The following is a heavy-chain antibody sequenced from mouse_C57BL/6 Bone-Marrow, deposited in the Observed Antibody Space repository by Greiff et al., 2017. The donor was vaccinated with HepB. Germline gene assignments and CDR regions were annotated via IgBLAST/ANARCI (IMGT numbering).Heavy chain of an antibody. CDR1: GYSFTSYY. D-gene: IGHD1-1*01. J-gene: IGHJ2*01. CDR2: IYPGSGNT. CDR3: ARGAYYGRGY. Sequence: VQLQESGPELVKPGASVKISCKASGYSFTSYYIHWVKQRPGQGLEWIGWIYPGSGNTKYNEKFKGKATLTADTSSSTAYMQLSSLTSEDSAVYYCARGAYYGRGYWGQGTTLTVSS. V-gene: IGHV1-66*01.